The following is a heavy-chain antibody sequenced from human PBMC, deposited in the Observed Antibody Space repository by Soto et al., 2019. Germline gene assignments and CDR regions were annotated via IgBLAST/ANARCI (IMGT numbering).Heavy chain of an antibody. Sequence: SETLSLTCAVYGGPFSGYYWSWIHQPPGKGLEWIGEINHSGSTNYNPSLKSRVTISVDTSKNQFSLKLSSVTAADTAVYYCARGAPRAVVLRFLEWSNEFDYWGQGTLVTVSS. V-gene: IGHV4-34*01. CDR1: GGPFSGYY. CDR3: ARGAPRAVVLRFLEWSNEFDY. D-gene: IGHD3-3*01. CDR2: INHSGST. J-gene: IGHJ4*02.